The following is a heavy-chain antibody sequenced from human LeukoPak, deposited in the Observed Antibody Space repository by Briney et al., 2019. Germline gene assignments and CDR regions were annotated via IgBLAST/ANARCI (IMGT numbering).Heavy chain of an antibody. J-gene: IGHJ4*02. CDR3: ARVAYYDFWSGYLNY. CDR2: IKQDGSEK. CDR1: GFTFSSYW. V-gene: IGHV3-7*01. Sequence: GGSLRLSCAASGFTFSSYWMSWVRQAPGKGLEGVANIKQDGSEKYYVDSVKGRFTISRDNAKNSLYLQMNSLRAEDTAVYYCARVAYYDFWSGYLNYWGQGTLATVSS. D-gene: IGHD3-3*01.